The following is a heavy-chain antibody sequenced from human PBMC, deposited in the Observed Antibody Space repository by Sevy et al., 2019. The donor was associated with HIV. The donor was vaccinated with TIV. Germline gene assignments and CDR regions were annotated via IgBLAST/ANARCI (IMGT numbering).Heavy chain of an antibody. CDR2: IDPISGGT. J-gene: IGHJ4*02. V-gene: IGHV1-2*02. CDR3: VRIRFQIGAFDS. Sequence: ASVKVSCKASGYTFTGHYLHWVRQAPGQGLEWMGWIDPISGGTKHAQNFKGRVTMARDTSISTAYMELSSLRFDDTAMYYCVRIRFQIGAFDSWGQGTLVTVSS. CDR1: GYTFTGHY. D-gene: IGHD3-16*01.